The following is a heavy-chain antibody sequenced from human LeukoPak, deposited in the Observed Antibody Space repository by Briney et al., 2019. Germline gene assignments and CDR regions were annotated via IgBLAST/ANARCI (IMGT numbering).Heavy chain of an antibody. CDR3: ARDRAYCGGDCSLYYYMDV. CDR1: GYTFTSYY. Sequence: GASVKVSCKASGYTFTSYYMHWVRQAPGQGLEWMGIINPSGGSTSYAQKFQGRVTITRNTSISTAYMELSSLRSEDTAVYYCARDRAYCGGDCSLYYYMDVWGKGTTVTVSS. J-gene: IGHJ6*03. D-gene: IGHD2-21*02. V-gene: IGHV1-46*01. CDR2: INPSGGST.